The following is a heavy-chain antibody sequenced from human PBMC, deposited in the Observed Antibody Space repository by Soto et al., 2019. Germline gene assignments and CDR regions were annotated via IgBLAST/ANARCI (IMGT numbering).Heavy chain of an antibody. CDR1: GGSINSNSYF. CDR2: ISHNGGT. V-gene: IGHV4-39*02. J-gene: IGHJ4*02. Sequence: SETLSLTCIVSGGSINSNSYFWAWIRQPPGGGLAWIASISHNGGTHNNPSLRSPVTISIDTSTNHFSLPLNSVTAAAPAVYYCGKVLVGATRQSEFVSWGQGTLVTVSS. CDR3: GKVLVGATRQSEFVS. D-gene: IGHD2-8*02.